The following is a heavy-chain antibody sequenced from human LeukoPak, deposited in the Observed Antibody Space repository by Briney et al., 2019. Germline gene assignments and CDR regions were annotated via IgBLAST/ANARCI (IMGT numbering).Heavy chain of an antibody. V-gene: IGHV4-59*01. Sequence: PSETLSLTCTVSGGSISSYYWSWIRQPPGKGLEWIGYIYYSGSTNYNPSLKSRVTISVDTSKNQFSLKLSSVTAADTAVYYCTRVRLRDAFDIWGQGTMVTVSS. J-gene: IGHJ3*02. D-gene: IGHD4-17*01. CDR2: IYYSGST. CDR3: TRVRLRDAFDI. CDR1: GGSISSYY.